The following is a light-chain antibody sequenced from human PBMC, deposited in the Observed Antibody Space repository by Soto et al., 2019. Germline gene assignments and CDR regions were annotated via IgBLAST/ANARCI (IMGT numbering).Light chain of an antibody. Sequence: ELVLTQSPGTLSLSPGERATLSCRASQSVTSSYLAWYQQKPGQAPRLLIYGASSRATGIPDRFSGSGSGTDFTLTISRLESEDFAVYYCQRYGSSPLYTFGQGTKLEIK. CDR1: QSVTSSY. V-gene: IGKV3-20*01. CDR2: GAS. J-gene: IGKJ2*01. CDR3: QRYGSSPLYT.